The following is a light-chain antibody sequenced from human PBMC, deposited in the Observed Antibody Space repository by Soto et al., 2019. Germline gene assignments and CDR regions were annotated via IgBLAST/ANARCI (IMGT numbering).Light chain of an antibody. Sequence: QSALTQPASVSGSPGQSITISCTGTSSDVGGYNYVSWYQQHPGKAPKLMIYEVTNRPSGVSNRFSDSRSGNTASLTISGLQAEDEAYYYCNAYTTSNTWVFGGGTKLTVL. V-gene: IGLV2-14*01. CDR2: EVT. CDR1: SSDVGGYNY. CDR3: NAYTTSNTWV. J-gene: IGLJ3*02.